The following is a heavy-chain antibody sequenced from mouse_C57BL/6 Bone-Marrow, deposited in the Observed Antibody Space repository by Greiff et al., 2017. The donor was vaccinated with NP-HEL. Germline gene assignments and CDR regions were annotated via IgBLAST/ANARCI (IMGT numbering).Heavy chain of an antibody. V-gene: IGHV1-82*01. CDR2: IYPGDGAT. Sequence: QVQLQQSGPELVKPGASVKISCKASGYAFSSSWMNWVKQRPGKGLEWIGRIYPGDGATNYNGKFKGKATLTADKSSSTAYMQLSSLTSEDSAVYFCARYLFYYGNYVRGDFDYWGQGTTLTVSS. J-gene: IGHJ2*01. D-gene: IGHD2-1*01. CDR3: ARYLFYYGNYVRGDFDY. CDR1: GYAFSSSW.